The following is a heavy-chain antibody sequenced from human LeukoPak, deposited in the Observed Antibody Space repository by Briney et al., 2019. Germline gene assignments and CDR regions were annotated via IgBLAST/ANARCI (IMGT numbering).Heavy chain of an antibody. CDR2: ITTNGGNT. V-gene: IGHV3-64D*06. Sequence: GGSLRLSCSASGFTFSNYAMHWVRQAPGKGLEYVSAITTNGGNTYYADSVKGRFTISRDNSKNTLHLQMSSLRAEDTAVYYCVKGGVCINSSLFDYWGQGTLVTVSS. CDR3: VKGGVCINSSLFDY. CDR1: GFTFSNYA. J-gene: IGHJ4*02. D-gene: IGHD6-6*01.